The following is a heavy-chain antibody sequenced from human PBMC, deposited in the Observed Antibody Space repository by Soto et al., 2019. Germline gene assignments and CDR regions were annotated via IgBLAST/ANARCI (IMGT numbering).Heavy chain of an antibody. CDR3: ARVTTVERAFDI. CDR2: IIPIFGTA. CDR1: GGTFSSYA. V-gene: IGHV1-69*13. J-gene: IGHJ3*02. Sequence: GASVKVSCKASGGTFSSYAISWVRQAPGQGLEWMGGIIPIFGTANYAQKFQGRVTITADESTSTAYMELSSLRSEDTAVYYCARVTTVERAFDIWGQGTMVTVSS. D-gene: IGHD4-17*01.